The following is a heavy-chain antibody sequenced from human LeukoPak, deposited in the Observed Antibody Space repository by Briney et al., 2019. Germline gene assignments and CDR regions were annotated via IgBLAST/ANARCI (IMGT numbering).Heavy chain of an antibody. V-gene: IGHV1-2*02. Sequence: GASVKVSCKASGYTFIAYYMHWVRQAPGQGLEWMGWINPNSGGTNYAQKFQGRVTMTRDTPISTAYMELSRLRSDDTAVYYCARGSSSGWYGMDVWGQGTTVTVSS. CDR3: ARGSSSGWYGMDV. CDR1: GYTFIAYY. J-gene: IGHJ6*02. CDR2: INPNSGGT. D-gene: IGHD6-19*01.